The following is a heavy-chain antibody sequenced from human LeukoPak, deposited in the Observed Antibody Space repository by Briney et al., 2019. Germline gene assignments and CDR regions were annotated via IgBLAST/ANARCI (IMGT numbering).Heavy chain of an antibody. CDR2: INPNSGGA. J-gene: IGHJ6*02. V-gene: IGHV1-2*02. CDR3: ARVDAGVASYGMDV. CDR1: GYTFTGYY. Sequence: ASVKVSCKASGYTFTGYYMHWVRQAPGQGLELMGWINPNSGGANYAQKFQGKVTMTRDTSISTAYMELSRLRSDDTAVYYCARVDAGVASYGMDVWGQGTTVTVCS. D-gene: IGHD2-15*01.